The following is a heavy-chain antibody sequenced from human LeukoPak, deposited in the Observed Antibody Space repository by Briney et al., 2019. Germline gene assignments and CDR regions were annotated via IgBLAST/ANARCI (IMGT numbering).Heavy chain of an antibody. CDR2: ISSTGST. J-gene: IGHJ4*02. CDR1: GDSISSGGHY. D-gene: IGHD3-10*01. Sequence: PSQTLSLTCTVSGDSISSGGHYWSWIRQPAGKGLEYLGRISSTGSTNYNPSLRSRVTISADTSKNHFSLKLTSVTAADTAVYYCARDQTYSGSGIYTYFDYWGQGILVTVS. CDR3: ARDQTYSGSGIYTYFDY. V-gene: IGHV4-61*02.